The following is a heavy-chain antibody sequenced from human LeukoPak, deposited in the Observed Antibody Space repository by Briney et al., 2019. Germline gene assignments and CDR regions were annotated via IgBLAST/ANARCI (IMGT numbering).Heavy chain of an antibody. CDR3: ARGSEWLARLGYCSGGSCYPPNYFDY. J-gene: IGHJ4*02. Sequence: ASVKVSCKASGYTFTSYYMHWVRQAPGQGLEWMGIINPSGGSTSYAQKFQGRVTMTRDTSISTAYMELSRLRSDDTAVYYCARGSEWLARLGYCSGGSCYPPNYFDYWGQGTLVTVSS. V-gene: IGHV1-46*01. D-gene: IGHD2-15*01. CDR1: GYTFTSYY. CDR2: INPSGGST.